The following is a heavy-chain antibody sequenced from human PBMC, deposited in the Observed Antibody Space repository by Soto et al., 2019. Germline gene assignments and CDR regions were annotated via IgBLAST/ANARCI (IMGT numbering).Heavy chain of an antibody. V-gene: IGHV4-61*01. J-gene: IGHJ4*02. D-gene: IGHD6-13*01. CDR3: ASPIAAAGYFDY. Sequence: PETLSLTCTVSGGSVSSGSYYWSWIRQPPGKGLEWIGYIYYSGSTNYNPSLKSRVTISVDTSKNQFSLKLSSVTAADTAVYYCASPIAAAGYFDYWGQGTLVTVSS. CDR2: IYYSGST. CDR1: GGSVSSGSYY.